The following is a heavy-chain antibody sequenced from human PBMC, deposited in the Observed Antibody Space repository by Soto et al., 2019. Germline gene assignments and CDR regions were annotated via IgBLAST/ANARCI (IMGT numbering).Heavy chain of an antibody. CDR1: GYTFTSYG. D-gene: IGHD3-22*01. J-gene: IGHJ4*02. Sequence: QVQLVQSGAEVKKPGASVKVSCKASGYTFTSYGISWVRQAPGQGLEWMGWISAYNGYTNYAQKLQGRVTMTTDTSTSTAYMELRSLRSYDTAVYDCARDRLPMIVTSPPFDYWGQGTLVTVSS. CDR2: ISAYNGYT. CDR3: ARDRLPMIVTSPPFDY. V-gene: IGHV1-18*01.